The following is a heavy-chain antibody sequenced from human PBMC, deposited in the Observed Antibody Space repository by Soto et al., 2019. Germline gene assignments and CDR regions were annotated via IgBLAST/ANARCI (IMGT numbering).Heavy chain of an antibody. Sequence: PGWSLRLSCAASGFIFSRYWMSWVRQAPGKGLEWVANIKQDGSEKYYVDAVKGRFTISRNNAKDSLYLQMNSLRAEDTAVYYCATSRTHFDYWGQGVLVTVCS. V-gene: IGHV3-7*01. CDR2: IKQDGSEK. J-gene: IGHJ4*02. CDR1: GFIFSRYW. CDR3: ATSRTHFDY.